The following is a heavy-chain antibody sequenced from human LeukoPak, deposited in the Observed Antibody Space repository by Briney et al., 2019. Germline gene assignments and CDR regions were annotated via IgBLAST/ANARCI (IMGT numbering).Heavy chain of an antibody. V-gene: IGHV3-33*01. J-gene: IGHJ4*02. CDR2: IWYDGGNK. Sequence: GGSLRLSCAASGFIFSGYCMHWVRQAPGKGLEWVAGIWYDGGNKYYADSVQGRFTISRDNSKNTLYLQMNSLRAEDTAVFYCTRGNFRRDGYNFDYWGQGTLVTVSS. CDR1: GFIFSGYC. CDR3: TRGNFRRDGYNFDY. D-gene: IGHD5-24*01.